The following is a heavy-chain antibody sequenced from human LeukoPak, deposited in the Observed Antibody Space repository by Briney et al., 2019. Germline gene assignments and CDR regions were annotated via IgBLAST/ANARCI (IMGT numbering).Heavy chain of an antibody. CDR3: AKSSDGLRYFDWLPIDY. V-gene: IGHV3-30*02. J-gene: IGHJ4*02. Sequence: GGSLRLSCAASGFTFSSYGMHWVRQAPGKGLEWVAVIRYDGSNKYYADSVKGRFTISRDNSKNTLYLQMNSLRAEDTAVYYCAKSSDGLRYFDWLPIDYWGQGTLVTVSS. CDR2: IRYDGSNK. CDR1: GFTFSSYG. D-gene: IGHD3-9*01.